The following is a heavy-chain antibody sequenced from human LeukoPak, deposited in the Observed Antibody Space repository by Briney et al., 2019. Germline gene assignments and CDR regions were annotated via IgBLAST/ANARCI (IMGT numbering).Heavy chain of an antibody. D-gene: IGHD2-2*01. CDR3: AREQGDGARYCSSTSCYPIYYYYMDV. CDR2: IIPIFGTA. Sequence: SVKVSCKASGGTFSSYAISWVRQAPGQGLEWMGGIIPIFGTASCAQKFQGRVTITTDESTSTAYMELSSLRSEDTAVYYCAREQGDGARYCSSTSCYPIYYYYMDVWGKGTTVTVSS. V-gene: IGHV1-69*05. J-gene: IGHJ6*03. CDR1: GGTFSSYA.